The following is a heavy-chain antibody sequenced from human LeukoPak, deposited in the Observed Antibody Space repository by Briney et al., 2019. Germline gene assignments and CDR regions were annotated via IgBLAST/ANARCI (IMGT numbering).Heavy chain of an antibody. CDR3: ARDLYRRRAVAGGDFDY. J-gene: IGHJ4*02. Sequence: PGGSLRLSCAASGFTFSSYWMSWVRQAPGKGLEWVANIKQDGSETYYVDSVKGRFTISTDTATNSLYLQMSSLRAEDTAVYYCARDLYRRRAVAGGDFDYWGQGTLVTVSS. D-gene: IGHD6-19*01. CDR1: GFTFSSYW. V-gene: IGHV3-7*01. CDR2: IKQDGSET.